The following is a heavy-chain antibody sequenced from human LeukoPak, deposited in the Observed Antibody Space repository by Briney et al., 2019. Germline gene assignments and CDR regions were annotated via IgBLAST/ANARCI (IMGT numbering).Heavy chain of an antibody. J-gene: IGHJ6*02. CDR1: GFTVSSNY. CDR2: IYSGGST. CDR3: AFSGSSSSSPNKGMDV. D-gene: IGHD3-10*01. V-gene: IGHV3-66*01. Sequence: GGSLRLSCAASGFTVSSNYMSWVRQAPGKGLEWVPVIYSGGSTYYADSVKGRFTISRDNSKNTLYLQMNSLRAEDTAVYYCAFSGSSSSSPNKGMDVWGQGTTVTVSS.